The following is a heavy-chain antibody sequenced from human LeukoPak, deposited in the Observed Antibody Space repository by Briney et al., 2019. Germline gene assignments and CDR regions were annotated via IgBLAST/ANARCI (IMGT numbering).Heavy chain of an antibody. CDR1: GFTFSDYH. CDR3: ARARAYYGSGSYYNPIKYYYYMDV. CDR2: IKQDGSEK. D-gene: IGHD3-10*01. Sequence: GGSLRLSCAVSGFTFSDYHMDWVRQAPGKGLEWVANIKQDGSEKYYVDSVKGRFTISRDNAKNSLYLQMNSLRAEDTAVYYCARARAYYGSGSYYNPIKYYYYMDVWGKGTTVTVSS. J-gene: IGHJ6*03. V-gene: IGHV3-7*01.